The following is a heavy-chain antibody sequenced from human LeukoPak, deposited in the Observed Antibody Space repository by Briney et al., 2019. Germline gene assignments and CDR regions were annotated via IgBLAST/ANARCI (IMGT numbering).Heavy chain of an antibody. CDR1: GGSISSSSYY. D-gene: IGHD4-23*01. J-gene: IGHJ4*02. Sequence: SETLSLTCTVSGGSISSSSYYWGWIRQPPGKGLEWIGSIYYSGSTYYNPSLKSRVTISVDTSKNQFSLKLSSVTAADTAVYYCARRFVYGGNSYYFDYWGQGTLVTVSS. CDR3: ARRFVYGGNSYYFDY. CDR2: IYYSGST. V-gene: IGHV4-39*01.